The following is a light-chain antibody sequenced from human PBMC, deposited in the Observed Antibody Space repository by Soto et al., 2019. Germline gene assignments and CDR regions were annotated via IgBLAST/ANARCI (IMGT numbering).Light chain of an antibody. CDR3: QRRSNRPRDGT. J-gene: IGKJ1*01. CDR2: DAS. CDR1: QSVTSY. Sequence: EIVLTQSPATLSLSPGERATLSLRASQSVTSYLAWYQQKPGQAPRLLIYDASTRATGIPARFSGSGSGTDSTLTISSLEPQDFAFYLCQRRSNRPRDGTFGQGTKVEIK. V-gene: IGKV3-11*01.